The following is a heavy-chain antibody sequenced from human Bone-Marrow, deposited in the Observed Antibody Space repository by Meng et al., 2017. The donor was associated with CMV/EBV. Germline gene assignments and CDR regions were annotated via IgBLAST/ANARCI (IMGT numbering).Heavy chain of an antibody. Sequence: ASVKVSCKASGYTFTSYGISWVRQAPGQGLEWMGWISAYNGNTNYAQKLQGRVTMTTDTSTSKAYMELRRLRSDDTALYYCARSGSSGPVADNWGQGTMVTFSS. CDR2: ISAYNGNT. CDR1: GYTFTSYG. V-gene: IGHV1-18*01. D-gene: IGHD3-22*01. CDR3: ARSGSSGPVADN. J-gene: IGHJ4*01.